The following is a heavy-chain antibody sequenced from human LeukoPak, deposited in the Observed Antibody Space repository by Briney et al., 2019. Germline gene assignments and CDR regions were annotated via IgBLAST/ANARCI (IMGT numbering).Heavy chain of an antibody. CDR1: GFSFSSFG. Sequence: PGRSLRLSCAASGFSFSSFGMHWVRQAPGKGLEWVALIWYDGGNKYYADSVRGRFTISRDDSKNTLCLQMNSLRAEDTAVYYCARSTWCGGDCYPDYWGQGTLVTVSS. J-gene: IGHJ4*02. CDR2: IWYDGGNK. D-gene: IGHD2-21*02. V-gene: IGHV3-33*01. CDR3: ARSTWCGGDCYPDY.